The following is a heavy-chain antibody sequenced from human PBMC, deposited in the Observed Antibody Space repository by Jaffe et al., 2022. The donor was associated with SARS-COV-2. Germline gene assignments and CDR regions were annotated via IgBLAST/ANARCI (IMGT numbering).Heavy chain of an antibody. J-gene: IGHJ2*01. D-gene: IGHD1-26*01. Sequence: QVQLLQSGPEVRKPGASVKVSCKSSAGTFGGYYMHWVRQAPGQGLEWMGRIHPNSGVTDYAPKFQGRVTLTRDSSFTTIYMDLSSLRSDDTALYYCARQMGSKGDWHLDLWGRATLVTVSS. CDR3: ARQMGSKGDWHLDL. CDR2: IHPNSGVT. CDR1: AGTFGGYY. V-gene: IGHV1-2*06.